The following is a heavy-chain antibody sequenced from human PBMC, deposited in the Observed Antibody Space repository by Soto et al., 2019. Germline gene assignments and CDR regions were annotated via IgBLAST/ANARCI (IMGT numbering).Heavy chain of an antibody. CDR1: GYTFTSYG. CDR2: ISAYNGNT. Sequence: ASVKVSCKASGYTFTSYGISWVRQAPGQGLEWMGWISAYNGNTNYAQKLQGRVTMTTDTSTSTAYMELRSLRSDDTAVYYCARDYPPGYYGSGTYFDYWGQGTLVTVSS. J-gene: IGHJ4*02. D-gene: IGHD3-10*01. V-gene: IGHV1-18*01. CDR3: ARDYPPGYYGSGTYFDY.